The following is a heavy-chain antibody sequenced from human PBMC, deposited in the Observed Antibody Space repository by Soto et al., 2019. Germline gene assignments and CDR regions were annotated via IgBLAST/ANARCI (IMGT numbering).Heavy chain of an antibody. CDR1: GYSFTTYN. Sequence: GASVKVSCKASGYSFTTYNIHWVRQAPGQGLEWMGVVNPSSGTTSYAQQFQGRVTMTRDTSTSTVYMELSSLRSEDAAVYYCASDTAPSDVWGQGTTVTVSS. J-gene: IGHJ6*02. CDR2: VNPSSGTT. D-gene: IGHD4-17*01. CDR3: ASDTAPSDV. V-gene: IGHV1-46*01.